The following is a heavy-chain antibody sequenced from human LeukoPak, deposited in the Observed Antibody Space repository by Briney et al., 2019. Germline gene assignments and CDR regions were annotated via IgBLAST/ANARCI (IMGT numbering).Heavy chain of an antibody. CDR1: GGSISSYY. Sequence: SETLSLTCTVSGGSISSYYLTWIRQPPGKGLEWIGYIFYTGTTNYNPSLKSRVTISVDTSRNQFSLKLSSVTAADTAVYYCARAGSGWSFDYWGQGSLVTVSS. D-gene: IGHD6-19*01. J-gene: IGHJ4*02. CDR2: IFYTGTT. CDR3: ARAGSGWSFDY. V-gene: IGHV4-59*01.